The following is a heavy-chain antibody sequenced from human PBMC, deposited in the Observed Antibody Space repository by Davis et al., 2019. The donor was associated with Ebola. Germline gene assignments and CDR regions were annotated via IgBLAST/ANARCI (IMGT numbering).Heavy chain of an antibody. D-gene: IGHD3-3*01. J-gene: IGHJ4*02. CDR3: VRAVFHEVLDY. V-gene: IGHV3-30*04. CDR2: VSHSERER. CDR1: GFTFRNYA. Sequence: GESLKISCAASGFTFRNYAMHWVRQAPGHALSCLSFVSHSERERFYADSVKGRFTISRDNSENTLYRQMSSLTVDDTDVYYCVRAVFHEVLDYWGQGTPVTVSS.